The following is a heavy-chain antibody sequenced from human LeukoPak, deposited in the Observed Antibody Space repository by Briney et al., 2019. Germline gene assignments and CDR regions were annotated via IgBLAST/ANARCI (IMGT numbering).Heavy chain of an antibody. V-gene: IGHV4-34*01. Sequence: PSETLSLTCAVSGYSISSGYYWSWIRQPPGKGLEWIGEINHSGSTNYNPSLKSRVTISVDTSKNQFSLKLSSVTAADTAVYYCARGRTMVRGVTFHYWGQGTLVTVSS. J-gene: IGHJ4*02. CDR2: INHSGST. D-gene: IGHD3-10*01. CDR1: GYSISSGYY. CDR3: ARGRTMVRGVTFHY.